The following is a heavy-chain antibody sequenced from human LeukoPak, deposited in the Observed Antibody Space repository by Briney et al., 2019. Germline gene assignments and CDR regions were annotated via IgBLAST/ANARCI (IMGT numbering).Heavy chain of an antibody. D-gene: IGHD3-9*01. CDR2: IRGSGAST. CDR1: GFTFSSYA. V-gene: IGHV3-23*02. Sequence: GGSLRLSCAASGFTFSSYAMSGVRQAPGKGLECVSIIRGSGASTYYGDYVKGRFNISRDNSKNTLYLQLNRLRDEDSAVYYCAKMLRGKYDILTGYYRAPADYWGQGTLVTVSS. J-gene: IGHJ4*02. CDR3: AKMLRGKYDILTGYYRAPADY.